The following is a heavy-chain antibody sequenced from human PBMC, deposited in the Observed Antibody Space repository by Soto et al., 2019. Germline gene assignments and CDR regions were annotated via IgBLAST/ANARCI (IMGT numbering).Heavy chain of an antibody. J-gene: IGHJ4*02. Sequence: VGSLRLSCAASGFTFSSYAIHWVRQAPGKGLEWVADVSFDGSHKTYAVPVRGRFTISRDNSKKTVYLQMNSLRAEDTALYYCATLGDAESGYFALWGQGNQVIVSS. CDR3: ATLGDAESGYFAL. CDR2: VSFDGSHK. D-gene: IGHD3-3*01. V-gene: IGHV3-30*03. CDR1: GFTFSSYA.